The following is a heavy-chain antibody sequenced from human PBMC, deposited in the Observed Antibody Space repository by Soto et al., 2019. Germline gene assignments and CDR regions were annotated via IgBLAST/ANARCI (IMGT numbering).Heavy chain of an antibody. CDR3: ARDREVGATWGEAGY. Sequence: EVQLVESGGGLVQPGGSLRLSCAASGFTFSSYAMHWVRQAPGKGLEYVSAISSNGGSTYYANSVKGRFTISRDNSKNTLYIQMGSLRAEDMAVYYCARDREVGATWGEAGYWGQGTLVTVSS. CDR2: ISSNGGST. J-gene: IGHJ4*02. CDR1: GFTFSSYA. V-gene: IGHV3-64*01. D-gene: IGHD1-26*01.